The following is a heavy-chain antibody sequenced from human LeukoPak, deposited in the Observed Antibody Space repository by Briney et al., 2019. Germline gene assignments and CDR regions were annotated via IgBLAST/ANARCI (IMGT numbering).Heavy chain of an antibody. D-gene: IGHD3-16*02. CDR1: GYTFTSYT. Sequence: GASVKVSCKASGYTFTSYTMNWVRQAPGQGLEWMAWINTNTGDPTYAQGFTGRFVFSLDTSVSTAYLQISSLKAEDTAVYYCARDSLRDDYVWGSYRYNYFDYWGQGTLVTVSS. V-gene: IGHV7-4-1*02. J-gene: IGHJ4*02. CDR3: ARDSLRDDYVWGSYRYNYFDY. CDR2: INTNTGDP.